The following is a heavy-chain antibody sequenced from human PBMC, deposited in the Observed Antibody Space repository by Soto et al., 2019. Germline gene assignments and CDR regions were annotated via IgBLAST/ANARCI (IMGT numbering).Heavy chain of an antibody. V-gene: IGHV3-33*01. Sequence: QVQLVESGGGVVQPGRSLRLSCAASGFTFSSYGMHWVRQAPGKGLEWVAVIWYDGSNKYYADSVKGRFTISRDNSKNTLYLQMNSLRAEDTAVYYCARGEGDDVLGGMDVWGQGTTVTVSS. CDR2: IWYDGSNK. J-gene: IGHJ6*02. CDR3: ARGEGDDVLGGMDV. CDR1: GFTFSSYG. D-gene: IGHD3-16*01.